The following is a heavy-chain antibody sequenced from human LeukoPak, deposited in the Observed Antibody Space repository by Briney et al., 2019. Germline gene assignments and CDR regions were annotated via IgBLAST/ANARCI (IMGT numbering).Heavy chain of an antibody. CDR1: GFTFSSYA. J-gene: IGHJ4*02. CDR3: VRVSGSYGY. CDR2: ISSNGGST. D-gene: IGHD1-26*01. V-gene: IGHV3-64*01. Sequence: PGGSLRLSCAAPGFTFSSYAMHWVRQAPGKGLEYVSAISSNGGSTFYANSVKGRFTISRDTSKNTLYLQMGSLRADDMAVYYCVRVSGSYGYWGQGTLVTVSS.